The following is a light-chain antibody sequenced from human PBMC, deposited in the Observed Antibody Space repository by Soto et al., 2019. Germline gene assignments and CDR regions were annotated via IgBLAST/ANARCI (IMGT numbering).Light chain of an antibody. V-gene: IGKV3-15*01. CDR2: GAS. CDR3: QQYNNWPQT. J-gene: IGKJ1*01. Sequence: EIVMTQSPATLSVSPGERATLSCRASQSVSSNLAWYQQKPGQAPRLLIYGASTRATGIPARFSGSGSGTEFTLTISSLQSEDFALYYGQQYNNWPQTFGQGTKVEIK. CDR1: QSVSSN.